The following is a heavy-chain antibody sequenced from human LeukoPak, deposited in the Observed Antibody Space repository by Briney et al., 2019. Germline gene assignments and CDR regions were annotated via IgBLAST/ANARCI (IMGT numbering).Heavy chain of an antibody. J-gene: IGHJ5*02. Sequence: SQTLSLTCAISGDSVSSNSAAWNWIRQSPSRGLEWLGRRYYRSKWYNDYAVSVKSRITINPDTSKNQFSLQLNSVTPEDTAVYYCARDGYCSSTSCYIGDHWFDPWGQGTLVTVSS. CDR1: GDSVSSNSAA. V-gene: IGHV6-1*01. CDR2: RYYRSKWYN. D-gene: IGHD2-2*03. CDR3: ARDGYCSSTSCYIGDHWFDP.